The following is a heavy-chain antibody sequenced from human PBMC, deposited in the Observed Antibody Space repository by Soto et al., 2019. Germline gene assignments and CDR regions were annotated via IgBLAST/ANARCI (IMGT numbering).Heavy chain of an antibody. CDR1: GFTFSSYG. J-gene: IGHJ3*02. Sequence: QVQLVESGGGVVQPGRSLRLSCAASGFTFSSYGMHWVRQAPGKGLEWVAVIWYDGSNKYYADSVKGRFTISRDNSKNTLYLQMNSLRAEDTAVYYCATDLSDYGPAYDAFDIWGQGTMVTVSS. D-gene: IGHD4-17*01. CDR2: IWYDGSNK. V-gene: IGHV3-33*01. CDR3: ATDLSDYGPAYDAFDI.